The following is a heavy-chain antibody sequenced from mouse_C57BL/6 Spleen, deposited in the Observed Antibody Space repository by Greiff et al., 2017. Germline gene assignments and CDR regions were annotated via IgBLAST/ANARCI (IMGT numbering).Heavy chain of an antibody. CDR3: TESSYEYFDV. J-gene: IGHJ1*03. CDR1: GFTFSDAW. Sequence: EVQLQESGGGSVQPGGSMKLSCAASGFTFSDAWMDWVRQAPEKGLEWVAEIRNKANNHATYYDVSVKVRFTISSDDSKSSVYLQMNSLRAEDTGIYYCTESSYEYFDVWGTGTTVTVSS. V-gene: IGHV6-6*01. CDR2: IRNKANNHAT. D-gene: IGHD1-1*01.